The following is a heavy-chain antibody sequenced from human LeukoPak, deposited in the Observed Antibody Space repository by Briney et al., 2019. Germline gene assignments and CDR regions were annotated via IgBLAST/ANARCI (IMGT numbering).Heavy chain of an antibody. D-gene: IGHD2-15*01. Sequence: ASVKVSCQASGYTFTIYGISWVRQAPGQGLEWIGWISAYHGNPNYAKKLQCRVTMTTDTSTSTAYMELRRLRSDDTAVYYCVRYPSQYCSGGSCYYDYWGQGTLVSVSS. CDR1: GYTFTIYG. CDR2: ISAYHGNP. CDR3: VRYPSQYCSGGSCYYDY. J-gene: IGHJ4*02. V-gene: IGHV1-18*04.